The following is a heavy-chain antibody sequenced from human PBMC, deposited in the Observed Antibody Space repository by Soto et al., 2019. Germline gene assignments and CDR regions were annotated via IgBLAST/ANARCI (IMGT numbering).Heavy chain of an antibody. CDR2: ISYEGRYT. Sequence: GGSLRLSCVGSGFTFNNYGIHWVRQAPGKGLEWVAVISYEGRYTSSGDSVQGRFTISRDNSKNTVYLQMNSLRAEDTAVYYCARQRSGAFDIWGQGTMVTVSS. J-gene: IGHJ3*02. V-gene: IGHV3-30*03. CDR3: ARQRSGAFDI. CDR1: GFTFNNYG. D-gene: IGHD3-10*01.